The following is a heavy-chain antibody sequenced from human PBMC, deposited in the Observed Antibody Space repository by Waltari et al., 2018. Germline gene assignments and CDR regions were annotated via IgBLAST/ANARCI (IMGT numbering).Heavy chain of an antibody. D-gene: IGHD3-10*01. CDR3: ARGGTMVQGAIDAFDI. Sequence: QVQLVQSGAEVKKPGSSVKVSCKASGGTFSSYAISWVRQAPGQGLEWMGRIIPSFGTGNYAQKFQGRVTITADKSTSTAYMELSSLRSEDTAVYYCARGGTMVQGAIDAFDIWGQGTMVTVSS. CDR2: IIPSFGTG. V-gene: IGHV1-69*08. J-gene: IGHJ3*02. CDR1: GGTFSSYA.